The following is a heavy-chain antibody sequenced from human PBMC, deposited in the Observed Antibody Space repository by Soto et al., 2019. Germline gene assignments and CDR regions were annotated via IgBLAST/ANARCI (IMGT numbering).Heavy chain of an antibody. D-gene: IGHD4-17*01. CDR1: GGSISSSSYY. Sequence: QLQLQESGPGLVKPSETLSLTCTVSGGSISSSSYYWGWIRQPPGKGLEWIGSIYYSGSNYYNPSLKSRVTISVHTSKIKFSLKLSSVTAAYTAVYYCASHLTVINDYWGQGTLVTVSS. CDR2: IYYSGSN. V-gene: IGHV4-39*01. CDR3: ASHLTVINDY. J-gene: IGHJ4*02.